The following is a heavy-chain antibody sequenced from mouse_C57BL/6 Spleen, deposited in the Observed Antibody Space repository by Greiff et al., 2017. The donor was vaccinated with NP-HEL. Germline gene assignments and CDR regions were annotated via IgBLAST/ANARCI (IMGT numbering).Heavy chain of an antibody. Sequence: QVQLQQPGAELVRPGSSVKLSCKASGYTFTSYWMHWVKQRPIQGLEWIGNIDPSDSETHYIQKFKDKATLTVDKSSSTAYMPLSSLTSEDSAVYYCARGGTTDRYFDVWGTGTTVTVSS. D-gene: IGHD1-1*01. V-gene: IGHV1-52*01. J-gene: IGHJ1*03. CDR1: GYTFTSYW. CDR3: ARGGTTDRYFDV. CDR2: IDPSDSET.